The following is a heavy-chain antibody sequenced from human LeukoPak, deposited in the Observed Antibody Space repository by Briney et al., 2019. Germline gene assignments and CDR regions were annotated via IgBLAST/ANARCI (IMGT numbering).Heavy chain of an antibody. CDR2: INSDGSST. J-gene: IGHJ6*02. CDR1: GFTVSDNY. CDR3: ARDLSLDGLDV. V-gene: IGHV3-74*01. Sequence: PGGSLRLSCVVSGFTVSDNYMSWVRQAPGKGLVWVSRINSDGSSTRYADSVKGRFTISRDNAKNTLYLQVNSLRAEDTAVYYCARDLSLDGLDVWGQGTTVTVSS.